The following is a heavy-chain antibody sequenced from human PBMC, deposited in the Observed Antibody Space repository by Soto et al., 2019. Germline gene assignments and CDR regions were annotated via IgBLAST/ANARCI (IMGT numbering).Heavy chain of an antibody. J-gene: IGHJ4*02. CDR2: IYHSGST. V-gene: IGHV4-30-2*01. D-gene: IGHD6-19*01. CDR3: ARGLITGSHYSGGWYYFDS. CDR1: GGSISSGGYS. Sequence: PSETLSLTCAVSGGSISSGGYSWSWNRQPPGKGLEWIGYIYHSGSTYYNPSLKSRVTISVDRSKNQFSLELSSVTAADTAVYYCARGLITGSHYSGGWYYFDSWGQGTQVTVSS.